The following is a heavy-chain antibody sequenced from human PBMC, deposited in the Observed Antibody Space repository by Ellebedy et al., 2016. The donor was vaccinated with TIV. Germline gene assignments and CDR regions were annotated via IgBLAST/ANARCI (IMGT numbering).Heavy chain of an antibody. CDR1: GFTFSSYW. J-gene: IGHJ6*02. V-gene: IGHV3-21*01. CDR3: ARDPVDTDYYGMDV. D-gene: IGHD5-18*01. Sequence: GGSLRLXXAASGFTFSSYWMSWVRQAPGKGLEWVSSISSSSSYIYYADSVKGRFTISRDNAKNSLYLQMNSLRAEDTAVYYCARDPVDTDYYGMDVWGQGTTVTVSS. CDR2: ISSSSSYI.